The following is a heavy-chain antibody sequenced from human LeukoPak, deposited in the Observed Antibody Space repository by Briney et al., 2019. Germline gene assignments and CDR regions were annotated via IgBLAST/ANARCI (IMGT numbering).Heavy chain of an antibody. J-gene: IGHJ4*02. CDR3: ARHIGGPFDK. Sequence: SETLSLTCTVSGGSISSSSYYWVWIRQPPGKGLEWIGSIYFSGSTYYNPSLKSRVTISLDTSKNQFSLKLSSVTAADTAVYYCARHIGGPFDKWGQGTLVTVSS. D-gene: IGHD2-15*01. V-gene: IGHV4-39*07. CDR2: IYFSGST. CDR1: GGSISSSSYY.